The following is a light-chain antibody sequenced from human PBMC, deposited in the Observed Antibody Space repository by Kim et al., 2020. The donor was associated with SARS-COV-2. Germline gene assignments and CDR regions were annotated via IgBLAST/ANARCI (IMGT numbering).Light chain of an antibody. J-gene: IGKJ3*01. Sequence: ASLGDRVTISCQASQDISNYLNWYQQKPGKAPKLLINDASNLETGVPSRFSGSGSGTDFIFIISSVRPEDVATYFCQQYDNLPFTFGPGTKVDIK. CDR1: QDISNY. CDR3: QQYDNLPFT. CDR2: DAS. V-gene: IGKV1-33*01.